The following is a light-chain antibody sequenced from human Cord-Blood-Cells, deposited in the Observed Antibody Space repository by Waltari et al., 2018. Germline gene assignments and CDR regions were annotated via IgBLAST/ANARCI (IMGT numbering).Light chain of an antibody. CDR2: DAI. CDR1: SSDVGGYNY. J-gene: IGLJ3*02. Sequence: QSALTQPASVSGSPGQSITISCTGTSSDVGGYNYVSWYQQHPGKAPKLMSYDAINRPSGVFNRFSGSKSGNTASLTISGLQAEDEADYYCSSYTSSSTWVFGGGTKLTVL. V-gene: IGLV2-14*03. CDR3: SSYTSSSTWV.